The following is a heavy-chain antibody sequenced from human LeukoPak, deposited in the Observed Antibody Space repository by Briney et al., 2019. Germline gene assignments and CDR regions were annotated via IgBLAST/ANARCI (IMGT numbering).Heavy chain of an antibody. CDR2: IYPGDSDT. CDR1: GYTFASYW. J-gene: IGHJ3*02. Sequence: GESLKISCKGSGYTFASYWIGWVRQMPGKGLEWMGIIYPGDSDTRYSPSFQGQVTISADKSISTAYLQWSSLKASDTAMYYCARHGYSSSSGHAFDIWGQGTMVTVSS. CDR3: ARHGYSSSSGHAFDI. V-gene: IGHV5-51*01. D-gene: IGHD6-6*01.